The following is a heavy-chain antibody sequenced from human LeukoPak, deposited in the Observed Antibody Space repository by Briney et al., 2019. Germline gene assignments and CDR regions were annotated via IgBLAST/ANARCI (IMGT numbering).Heavy chain of an antibody. J-gene: IGHJ4*02. Sequence: ASVKVSCKTSGYTFTTNGISWVRQAPGQGLEWMGWISAYNGNTNYAKTFQGSVTMTTDTSTSTAYMDLRSLRSDDTAVYYCARDSTGIAVAGNSPDFDYWGQGTLVTVSS. CDR1: GYTFTTNG. V-gene: IGHV1-18*01. D-gene: IGHD6-19*01. CDR3: ARDSTGIAVAGNSPDFDY. CDR2: ISAYNGNT.